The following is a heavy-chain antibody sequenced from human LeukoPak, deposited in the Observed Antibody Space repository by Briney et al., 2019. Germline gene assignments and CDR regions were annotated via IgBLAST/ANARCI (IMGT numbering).Heavy chain of an antibody. J-gene: IGHJ6*03. CDR2: IIPIFGTA. CDR3: ARADRIFGVVTKYYYYYMDV. CDR1: GGTFSSYA. V-gene: IGHV1-69*06. D-gene: IGHD3-3*01. Sequence: SVTVSCKASGGTFSSYAISWVRQAPGQGLEWMGGIIPIFGTANYAQKFQGRVTITADKSTSTAYMELSSLRSEDTAVYYCARADRIFGVVTKYYYYYMDVWGKGTTVTVSS.